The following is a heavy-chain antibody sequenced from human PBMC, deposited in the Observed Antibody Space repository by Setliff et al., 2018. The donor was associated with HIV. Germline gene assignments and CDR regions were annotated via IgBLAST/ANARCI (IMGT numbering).Heavy chain of an antibody. V-gene: IGHV4-39*02. CDR1: GGSISSSNYY. CDR3: AGEDSSYHYFDS. D-gene: IGHD3-22*01. J-gene: IGHJ4*02. CDR2: ILYSRSA. Sequence: SETLSLTCAVSGGSISSSNYYWGWVRQPPGKGREWMGSILYSRSANYNPSLTSAFTISVDTSKNQFSLTLRSVTAADTAVYWCAGEDSSYHYFDSWVPGMLVTVSS.